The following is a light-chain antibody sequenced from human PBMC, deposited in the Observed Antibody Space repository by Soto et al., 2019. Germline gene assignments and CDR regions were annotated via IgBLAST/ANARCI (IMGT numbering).Light chain of an antibody. CDR1: SSNIGSNT. CDR3: AAWDDSLNGAV. V-gene: IGLV1-44*01. CDR2: SNT. J-gene: IGLJ3*02. Sequence: QSVLTQPPSASGTPGQRVTISCSGSSSNIGSNTVNWYQQLPGTAPKLLIYSNTQRPSGVPDRFSGSKSGTSASLAISGLRSEDEADYYCAAWDDSLNGAVFGGGTKLTVL.